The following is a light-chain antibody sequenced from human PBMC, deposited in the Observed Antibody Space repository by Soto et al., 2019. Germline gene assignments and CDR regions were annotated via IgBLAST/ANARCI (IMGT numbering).Light chain of an antibody. CDR1: QRVSSNY. J-gene: IGKJ2*01. CDR2: GVF. Sequence: EIVLTQSPGTLSLSPGERATLSCRASQRVSSNYLAWYQQKPGQAPRLLIYGVFSRATGIPDRFSGSGSGTDFTLTISRLEPEDFAVYFCQQYSDSLYTFGLGTKLEIK. CDR3: QQYSDSLYT. V-gene: IGKV3-20*01.